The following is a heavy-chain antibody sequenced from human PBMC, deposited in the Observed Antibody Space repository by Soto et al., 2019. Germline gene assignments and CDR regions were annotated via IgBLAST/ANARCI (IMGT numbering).Heavy chain of an antibody. V-gene: IGHV1-46*01. Sequence: DSVKVSCKASGYTFTSYYIHWVRQAPGQGLEWMGIINPSGGSTTYAQKFQGRVTMTRDTSTSTVYMELSSLRSEDTAVYYCARIGDCISTSCSLDYWCQGNLVTVS. CDR3: ARIGDCISTSCSLDY. CDR1: GYTFTSYY. D-gene: IGHD2-2*01. CDR2: INPSGGST. J-gene: IGHJ4*02.